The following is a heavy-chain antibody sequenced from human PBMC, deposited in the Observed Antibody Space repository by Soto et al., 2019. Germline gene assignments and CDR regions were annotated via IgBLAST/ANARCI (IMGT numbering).Heavy chain of an antibody. CDR1: GYTFTSYG. Sequence: EASVKVSCKASGYTFTSYGISWVRQAPGQGLEWMGWISAYNGNTNYAQKLQGRVTMTTDTSTSTAYMELRSLRSDDTAVYYCARVLRIGSADAFDIWGQGTMVTVSS. V-gene: IGHV1-18*01. CDR3: ARVLRIGSADAFDI. J-gene: IGHJ3*02. CDR2: ISAYNGNT. D-gene: IGHD2-15*01.